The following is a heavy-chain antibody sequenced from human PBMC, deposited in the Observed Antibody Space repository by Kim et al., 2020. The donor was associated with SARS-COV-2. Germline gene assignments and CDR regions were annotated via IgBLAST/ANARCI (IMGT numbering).Heavy chain of an antibody. J-gene: IGHJ6*02. Sequence: ASVKVSCKASGYTFTSYAMHWVRQAPGQRLEWMGWINAGNGNTKYSQKLQGRVTITRDTSASTAYMELSSLRSEDTAVYYCAGPLTGGITAVASSYYYYGSGVWGQGTTVTVSS. CDR2: INAGNGNT. CDR3: AGPLTGGITAVASSYYYYGSGV. D-gene: IGHD6-19*01. V-gene: IGHV1-3*01. CDR1: GYTFTSYA.